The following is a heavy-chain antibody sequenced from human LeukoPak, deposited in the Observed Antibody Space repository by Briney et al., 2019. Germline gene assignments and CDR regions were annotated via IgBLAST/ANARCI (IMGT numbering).Heavy chain of an antibody. CDR2: INHSGSA. D-gene: IGHD3-10*01. Sequence: PSETLSLTFAVYGGSFSGYYWSCIRQPPGKGLEWIGEINHSGSANYNPSLKSRVTISVDTSKNQFSLKLRSVTAADTAVYYCARTIRGQNYWGQGTLVTVSS. J-gene: IGHJ4*02. CDR3: ARTIRGQNY. V-gene: IGHV4-34*01. CDR1: GGSFSGYY.